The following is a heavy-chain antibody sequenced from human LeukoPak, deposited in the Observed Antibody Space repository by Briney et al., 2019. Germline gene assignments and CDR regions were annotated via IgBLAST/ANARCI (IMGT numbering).Heavy chain of an antibody. Sequence: GESLKISCKGSGYNFTNYWISWVRQMPGKGLEWVGIIHPGDSDTRYSPSFQGQVTISADKSITTAYLQWSSLKASDTAMYYCGRHQHSGSYGAFDIWGQGTMVTVSS. CDR1: GYNFTNYW. CDR2: IHPGDSDT. J-gene: IGHJ3*02. CDR3: GRHQHSGSYGAFDI. V-gene: IGHV5-51*01. D-gene: IGHD1-26*01.